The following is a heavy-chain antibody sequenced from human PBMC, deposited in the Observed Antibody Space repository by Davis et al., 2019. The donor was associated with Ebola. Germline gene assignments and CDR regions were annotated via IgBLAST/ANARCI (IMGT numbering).Heavy chain of an antibody. D-gene: IGHD3-3*01. CDR3: AGGYDRERGGFDY. CDR2: IYHSGST. CDR1: GGSISSYY. V-gene: IGHV4-59*12. J-gene: IGHJ4*02. Sequence: PSETLSLTCTVSGGSISSYYWSWIRQPPGKGLEWIGYIYHSGSTYYNPSLKSRVTISVDRSKNQFSLKLSSVTAADTAVYYCAGGYDRERGGFDYWGQGTLVTVSS.